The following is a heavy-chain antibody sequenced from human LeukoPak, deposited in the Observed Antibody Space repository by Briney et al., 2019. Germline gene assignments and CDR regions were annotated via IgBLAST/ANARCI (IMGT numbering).Heavy chain of an antibody. V-gene: IGHV3-64*01. Sequence: WGSLTLSCAASGFTFSTYAMHWVRQAPGKGLEYVSAISSSGGSTFYANSVKGRFTISRDNFKNTLYLQMGSLRAEDMALYYCVRRAPGYSSGWLDYWGQGTLVTVSS. J-gene: IGHJ4*02. D-gene: IGHD6-19*01. CDR3: VRRAPGYSSGWLDY. CDR1: GFTFSTYA. CDR2: ISSSGGST.